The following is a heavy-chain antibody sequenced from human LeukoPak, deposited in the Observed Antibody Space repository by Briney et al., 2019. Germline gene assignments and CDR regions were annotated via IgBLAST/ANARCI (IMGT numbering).Heavy chain of an antibody. J-gene: IGHJ6*03. Sequence: GRSLRLSCAASGFTFSSYGMHWVRQAPGQGLEWVAVIWYDGSNKYYADSVKGRFTISRDNSKNTLYLQMNSLRAEDTAVYYCAKRGRGVVVPAARAYYYYYMDVWAKGPRSPSP. D-gene: IGHD2-2*01. CDR2: IWYDGSNK. CDR3: AKRGRGVVVPAARAYYYYYMDV. CDR1: GFTFSSYG. V-gene: IGHV3-33*06.